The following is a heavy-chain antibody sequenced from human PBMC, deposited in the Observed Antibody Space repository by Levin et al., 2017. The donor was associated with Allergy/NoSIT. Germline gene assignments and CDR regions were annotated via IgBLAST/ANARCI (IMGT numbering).Heavy chain of an antibody. CDR3: AGAPNSPYYYHYGLDV. D-gene: IGHD2/OR15-2a*01. Sequence: KSSETLSLTCSVSGGSISDDSYYWAWVRQPPGKGLEWVGSIYYDGSAYYNPSLKTRLTISVDTSKNQFSLRVNSVTAADTAVYYCAGAPNSPYYYHYGLDVWGPGTTVTVSS. V-gene: IGHV4-39*07. CDR2: IYYDGSA. CDR1: GGSISDDSYY. J-gene: IGHJ6*02.